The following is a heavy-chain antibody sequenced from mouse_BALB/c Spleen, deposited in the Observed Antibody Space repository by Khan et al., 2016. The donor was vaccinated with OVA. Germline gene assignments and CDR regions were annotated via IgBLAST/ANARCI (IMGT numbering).Heavy chain of an antibody. D-gene: IGHD1-1*02. CDR3: TRSGYGAFAY. Sequence: QVQLQQSGAELVKPGASVRLSCKASGYTFTSYYLYWVKQRPGHGLEWIGDINPSNGGTNCNENFKTKATLTVDKSSSTAYRQLSRLTSEDSAFYYCTRSGYGAFAYWGQGTLVTVSA. V-gene: IGHV1S81*02. CDR1: GYTFTSYY. J-gene: IGHJ3*01. CDR2: INPSNGGT.